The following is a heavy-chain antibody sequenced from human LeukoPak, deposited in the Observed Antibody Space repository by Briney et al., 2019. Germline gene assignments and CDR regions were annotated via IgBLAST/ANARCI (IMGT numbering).Heavy chain of an antibody. CDR1: GFTFSSYA. J-gene: IGHJ3*02. Sequence: GGSLRLSCAASGFTFSSYAMHWVRQAPGKGLEWVAVISYDGSNKYYADSVKGRFTISGDSSKNTLYLQMNSLRAEDTAVYYCAREGTVTTPWAFDIWGQGTMVTVSS. V-gene: IGHV3-30-3*01. CDR2: ISYDGSNK. D-gene: IGHD4-17*01. CDR3: AREGTVTTPWAFDI.